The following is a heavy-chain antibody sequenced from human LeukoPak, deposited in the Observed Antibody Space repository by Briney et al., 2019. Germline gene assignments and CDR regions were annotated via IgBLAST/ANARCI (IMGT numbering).Heavy chain of an antibody. Sequence: GGSLRLSCAASEFTFTTYAMSWVRQAPGKGLEWVSGISTGGASTYYADSVKGRFTISRDNSRNTLYLQMSSLGAADTAVYYCAKDRLGYSGARGFDWWGQGTLVTVSS. J-gene: IGHJ4*02. CDR1: EFTFTTYA. D-gene: IGHD5-12*01. CDR3: AKDRLGYSGARGFDW. V-gene: IGHV3-23*01. CDR2: ISTGGAST.